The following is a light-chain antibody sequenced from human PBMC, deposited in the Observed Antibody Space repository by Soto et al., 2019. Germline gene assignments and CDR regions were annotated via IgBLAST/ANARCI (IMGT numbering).Light chain of an antibody. CDR1: RSLDSGQ. Sequence: EIILTLSLGTLSLSPGESATLSCRASRSLDSGQLAWYQQKVGRAPRLLIHDAFMRATGIPDRFSGSGSGTDFTLTIARLEPEDFAVYYCQQYGDSPQTFGRGSKVDIK. CDR3: QQYGDSPQT. CDR2: DAF. J-gene: IGKJ1*01. V-gene: IGKV3-20*01.